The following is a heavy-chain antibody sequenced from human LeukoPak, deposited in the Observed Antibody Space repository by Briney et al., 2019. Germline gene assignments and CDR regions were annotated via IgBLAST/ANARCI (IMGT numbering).Heavy chain of an antibody. D-gene: IGHD3-10*01. CDR1: GFTFRSYA. Sequence: PGGSLRLSCAGSGFTFRSYAMSWVRQAPGKGLQWVSSVSGTGYDTYYADSVKGRFTISRDNSENTLYLQMNSLRAEDTAVYYCAKDVGLVGSVSYFFDYWGQGTLVTVSS. J-gene: IGHJ4*02. V-gene: IGHV3-23*01. CDR2: VSGTGYDT. CDR3: AKDVGLVGSVSYFFDY.